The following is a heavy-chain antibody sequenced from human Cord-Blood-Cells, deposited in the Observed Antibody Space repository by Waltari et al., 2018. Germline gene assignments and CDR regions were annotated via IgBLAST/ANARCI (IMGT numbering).Heavy chain of an antibody. CDR1: GGSFSGYY. Sequence: QVQLQQWGAGLLKPSETLSLPCAVYGGSFSGYYWSWIRPPPGKGLEWIGEINHSGSTNYNPSLKSRVTISVDTSKNQFSLKLSSVTAADTAVYYCARVYYDYVYGMDVWGQGTTVTVSS. D-gene: IGHD3-16*01. CDR2: INHSGST. J-gene: IGHJ6*02. CDR3: ARVYYDYVYGMDV. V-gene: IGHV4-34*01.